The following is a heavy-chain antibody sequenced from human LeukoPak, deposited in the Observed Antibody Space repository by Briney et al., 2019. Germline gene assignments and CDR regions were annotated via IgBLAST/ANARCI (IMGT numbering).Heavy chain of an antibody. Sequence: GGSLRLSCAASGFTFSSYSMNWVRQAPGKGLEWVSSISSSSYIYYADSVKGRFTISRDNAKNSLYLQMNSLRAEDTAVYYCARDYNCYDFWSGYYSGYYYGMDVWGQGTTVTVSS. V-gene: IGHV3-21*01. CDR2: ISSSSYI. J-gene: IGHJ6*02. CDR1: GFTFSSYS. CDR3: ARDYNCYDFWSGYYSGYYYGMDV. D-gene: IGHD3-3*01.